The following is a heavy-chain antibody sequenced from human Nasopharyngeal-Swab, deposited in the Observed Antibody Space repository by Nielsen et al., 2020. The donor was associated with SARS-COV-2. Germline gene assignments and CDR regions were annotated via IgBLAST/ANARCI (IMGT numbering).Heavy chain of an antibody. CDR1: GGSISSYY. J-gene: IGHJ6*03. V-gene: IGHV4-59*08. D-gene: IGHD2-2*01. Sequence: SETLSLTCTVSGGSISSYYWRWIRQPPGKGLEWVGYIYYSGSTNYNPSLKSRVTISVDTSKNHFSLKLNSVTAADTAVYYCARSVPAAMNYYYYYMDVWGKGTTVTVSS. CDR2: IYYSGST. CDR3: ARSVPAAMNYYYYYMDV.